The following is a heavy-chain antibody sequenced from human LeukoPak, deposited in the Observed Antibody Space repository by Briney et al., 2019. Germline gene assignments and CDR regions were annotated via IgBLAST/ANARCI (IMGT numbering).Heavy chain of an antibody. V-gene: IGHV3-23*01. CDR2: ISGSGGST. D-gene: IGHD4-17*01. CDR1: GFTFSSYA. CDR3: ANPRHGDYDFGY. J-gene: IGHJ4*02. Sequence: GGSLRLSCAASGFTFSSYAMSWVRQAPGKGLEWVSAISGSGGSTYYADSVKGRFTISRDNSKNTLYLQMNSLRAEDTAVYYCANPRHGDYDFGYWGQGTLVTVSS.